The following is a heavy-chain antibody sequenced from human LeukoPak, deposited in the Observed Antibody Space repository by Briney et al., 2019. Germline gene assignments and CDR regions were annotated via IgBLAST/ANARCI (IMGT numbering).Heavy chain of an antibody. Sequence: GGSLRLSCAASGFTFSSYSMNWVRQAPGKGLEWVSSINSSSSYIYYADSVKGRFTISRDNAKNSLYLQMNSLRAEDTAVYYCARWSIAAAGTAWGQGTLVTVSS. V-gene: IGHV3-21*01. CDR3: ARWSIAAAGTA. CDR2: INSSSSYI. D-gene: IGHD6-13*01. CDR1: GFTFSSYS. J-gene: IGHJ5*02.